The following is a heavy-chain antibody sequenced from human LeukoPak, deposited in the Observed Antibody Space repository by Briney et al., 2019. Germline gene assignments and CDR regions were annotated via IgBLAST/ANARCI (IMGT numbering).Heavy chain of an antibody. J-gene: IGHJ3*02. CDR3: ARPQKVGATATRDAFDI. V-gene: IGHV5-51*01. CDR2: IYPGDSDT. D-gene: IGHD1-26*01. CDR1: GYSFTSYW. Sequence: GESLKISCKGSGYSFTSYWIGWVRQMPGKGLEWMGIIYPGDSDTRYSPSFHGQVTISADKSISTAYLQWSSLKASDTAMYYCARPQKVGATATRDAFDIWGQGTMVTVSS.